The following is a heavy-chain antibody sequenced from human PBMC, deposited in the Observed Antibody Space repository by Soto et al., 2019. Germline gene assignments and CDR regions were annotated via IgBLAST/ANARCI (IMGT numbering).Heavy chain of an antibody. CDR3: ARDNDSSSSYYYYGMDV. Sequence: QVQLVQSGAEVKNPGSSVKVSCKASGGTFSSYAISWVRQAPGQGLEWMGGIIPIFGTANYAQKFQGRVTITADESTSTAYMELSSLRSEDTAVYYCARDNDSSSSYYYYGMDVWGQGTTVTVSS. CDR2: IIPIFGTA. D-gene: IGHD6-6*01. J-gene: IGHJ6*02. CDR1: GGTFSSYA. V-gene: IGHV1-69*01.